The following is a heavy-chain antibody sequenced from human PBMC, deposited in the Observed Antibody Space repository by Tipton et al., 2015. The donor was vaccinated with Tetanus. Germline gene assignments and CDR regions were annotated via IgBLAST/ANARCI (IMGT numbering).Heavy chain of an antibody. CDR1: GYTFTSYG. J-gene: IGHJ6*02. CDR2: ISAYNGNT. CDR3: ARGRPEMATAGGYYYGMDV. V-gene: IGHV1-18*04. D-gene: IGHD5-24*01. Sequence: QLVQSGAEVKKPGASVKVSCKASGYTFTSYGISWVRQAPGQGLEWMGWISAYNGNTNYAQKLQGRVTMTTDTSTSTAYMELRCLRPDDTAVYYCARGRPEMATAGGYYYGMDVWGQGTTVTVSS.